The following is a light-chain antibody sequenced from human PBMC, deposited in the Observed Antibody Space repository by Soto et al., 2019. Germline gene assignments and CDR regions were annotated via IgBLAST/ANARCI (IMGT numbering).Light chain of an antibody. CDR3: QHYINFSGT. Sequence: DIQMTQSPSTLSASVGDRVTITCRASQSISNWLAWYQQKPGKAPKLLIYDASTLQSGVSSRFSGSGSGTDFTLTISNLQPDDFASYYCQHYINFSGTFGQGSTVDI. CDR2: DAS. V-gene: IGKV1-5*01. CDR1: QSISNW. J-gene: IGKJ1*01.